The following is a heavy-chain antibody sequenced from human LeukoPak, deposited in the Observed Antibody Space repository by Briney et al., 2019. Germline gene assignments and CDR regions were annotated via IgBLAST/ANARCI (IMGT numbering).Heavy chain of an antibody. CDR3: ARIRVPSVGDY. Sequence: WASVKVSCKASRYTFTGYYMHWVRQAPGRGLEWMGRINPNSGGTNYAQKFQGRVTMTRDTSISTAYMELSRLRSDDTAVYYCARIRVPSVGDYWGQGTLVTVSS. CDR1: RYTFTGYY. J-gene: IGHJ4*02. V-gene: IGHV1-2*06. CDR2: INPNSGGT. D-gene: IGHD1-1*01.